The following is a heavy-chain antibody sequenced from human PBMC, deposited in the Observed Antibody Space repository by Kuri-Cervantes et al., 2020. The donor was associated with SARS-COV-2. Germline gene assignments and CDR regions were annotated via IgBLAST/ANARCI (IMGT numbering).Heavy chain of an antibody. CDR1: GGSISSYY. D-gene: IGHD3-3*01. V-gene: IGHV4-4*07. CDR3: ARTTPYDFWSGYYSGFYFDY. J-gene: IGHJ4*02. CDR2: IYTSGST. Sequence: GSLRLSCTVSGGSISSYYWSWIRQPAGKGLEWIGRIYTSGSTNYNPSLKSRVTMSVDTSKNQFSLKLSSVTAADTAVYYCARTTPYDFWSGYYSGFYFDYWGQGTLVTVSS.